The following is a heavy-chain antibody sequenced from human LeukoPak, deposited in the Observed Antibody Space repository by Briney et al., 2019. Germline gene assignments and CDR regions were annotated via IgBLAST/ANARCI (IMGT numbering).Heavy chain of an antibody. V-gene: IGHV4-61*02. J-gene: IGHJ4*01. CDR3: ARHTSAATLGY. Sequence: SETLSLTCTVSGGSISSGSYYWSWIRQPAGKGLEWIGRIYTSGSTNYNPSLKSRVTISVDTSKNQFSLKLSSVTAADTAVYYCARHTSAATLGYWGQGTLVTVSS. CDR1: GGSISSGSYY. CDR2: IYTSGST. D-gene: IGHD2-15*01.